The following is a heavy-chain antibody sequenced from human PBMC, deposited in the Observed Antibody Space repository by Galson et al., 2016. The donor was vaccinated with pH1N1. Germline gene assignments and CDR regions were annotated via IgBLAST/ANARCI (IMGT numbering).Heavy chain of an antibody. J-gene: IGHJ4*02. V-gene: IGHV3-23*01. D-gene: IGHD5-12*01. CDR1: GFTFNKYA. CDR3: AKVPSRGFNAYGVDF. CDR2: ISGSGRDT. Sequence: SLRLSGAASGFTFNKYAMTWVRQAPGKGLEWVSAISGSGRDTYYANPVKGRFTTSRDNPKNKVYLKMNSLTVEATAISPCAKVPSRGFNAYGVDFWGQGTLVTVSS.